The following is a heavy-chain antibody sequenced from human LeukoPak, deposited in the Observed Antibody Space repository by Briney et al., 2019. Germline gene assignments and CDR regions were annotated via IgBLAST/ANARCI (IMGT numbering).Heavy chain of an antibody. J-gene: IGHJ3*02. CDR3: AKHYYDSSGYDYGFDAFDI. D-gene: IGHD3-22*01. Sequence: ASVKVSCKASGYTFTSYGISWVRQAPGQGLEWMGWISVYNGNTNYAQRLQGRVTMTTDTSTSTAYMELRSLRSDDTAVYYCAKHYYDSSGYDYGFDAFDIWGQGTMVTVSS. CDR2: ISVYNGNT. CDR1: GYTFTSYG. V-gene: IGHV1-18*01.